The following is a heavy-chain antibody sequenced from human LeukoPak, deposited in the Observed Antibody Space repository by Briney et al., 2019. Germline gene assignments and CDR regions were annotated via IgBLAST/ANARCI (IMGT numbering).Heavy chain of an antibody. J-gene: IGHJ6*03. CDR1: GFTFDDYA. CDR2: ISWNRGSI. V-gene: IGHV3-9*01. D-gene: IGHD3-3*01. Sequence: QPGGSLRLSCAASGFTFDDYAMHWVRQAPGKGLEWVSGISWNRGSIGYADSVKGRFTISRDNAKNSLYLQMNSLRAEDTALYYCATWGYYGFWSGYYSVDMDVWGKGTTVTVSS. CDR3: ATWGYYGFWSGYYSVDMDV.